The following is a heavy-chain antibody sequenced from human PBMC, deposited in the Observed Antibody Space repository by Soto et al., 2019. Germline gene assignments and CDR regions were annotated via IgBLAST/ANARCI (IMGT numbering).Heavy chain of an antibody. D-gene: IGHD6-13*01. V-gene: IGHV3-33*01. CDR3: ARSGGQQLVRGYYYYGMDV. J-gene: IGHJ6*02. CDR2: IWYDGSNK. Sequence: QVQLVESGGGVVQPGRSLRLSCAASGFTFSSYGMHWVRQAPGKGLEWVAVIWYDGSNKYYADSVKGRFTISRDNSKNTLYLQMNSPGAEDTAVYYCARSGGQQLVRGYYYYGMDVWGQGTTFTVSS. CDR1: GFTFSSYG.